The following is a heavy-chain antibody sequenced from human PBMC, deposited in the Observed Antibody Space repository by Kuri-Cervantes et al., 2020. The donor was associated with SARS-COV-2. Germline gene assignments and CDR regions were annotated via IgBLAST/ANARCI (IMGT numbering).Heavy chain of an antibody. CDR2: IYSGGST. D-gene: IGHD3-10*01. CDR1: GFTVSSNY. J-gene: IGHJ3*02. CDR3: AKDVTMVRGESAFDI. Sequence: GGSLRLSCAASGFTVSSNYMSWVRQAPGKGLEWVSVIYSGGSTYYADSVKGRFTISRDNAKNSLYLQMNSLRAEDTALYYCAKDVTMVRGESAFDIWGQGTMVTVSS. V-gene: IGHV3-53*05.